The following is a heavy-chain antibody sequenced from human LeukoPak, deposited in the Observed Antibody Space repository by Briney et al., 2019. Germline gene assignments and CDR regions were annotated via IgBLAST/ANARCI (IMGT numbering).Heavy chain of an antibody. D-gene: IGHD2-2*01. CDR1: GFTFSSYA. V-gene: IGHV3-23*01. Sequence: GGSLRLSCAASGFTFSSYAMSWVRQAPGKGLEWVSSVGSSASSTYYADSVKGRFTISRDNSKNTLYLQMNSLRAEDTAVYYCAKDLRAYGSTSYPYFDYWGQGTLVTVSS. J-gene: IGHJ4*02. CDR3: AKDLRAYGSTSYPYFDY. CDR2: VGSSASST.